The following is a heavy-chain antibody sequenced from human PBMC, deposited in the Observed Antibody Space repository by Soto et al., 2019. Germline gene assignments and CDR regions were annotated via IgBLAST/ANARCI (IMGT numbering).Heavy chain of an antibody. Sequence: GASVKVSCKASGYTFTSYYMHWVRQAPGQGLEWMGIINPSGGSTSYAQKFQGRVTMTRDTSTSTVYMELSSLRSEDTAVYYCARDPLYDFWSGNAFDIWGQGTMVTVSS. J-gene: IGHJ3*02. D-gene: IGHD3-3*01. CDR3: ARDPLYDFWSGNAFDI. CDR2: INPSGGST. CDR1: GYTFTSYY. V-gene: IGHV1-46*01.